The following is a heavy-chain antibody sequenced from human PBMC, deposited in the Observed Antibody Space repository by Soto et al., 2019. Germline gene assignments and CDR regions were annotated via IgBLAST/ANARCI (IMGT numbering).Heavy chain of an antibody. CDR2: INAGNGNT. Sequence: SGKVSCKASGYTFTSYAMHWVRQAPGQRLEWMGWINAGNGNTKYSQKFQGRVTITRDTSASTAYMELSSLRSEDTAVYYCARAVAVPADFDYWGQGTLVTVSS. J-gene: IGHJ4*02. CDR3: ARAVAVPADFDY. CDR1: GYTFTSYA. D-gene: IGHD6-19*01. V-gene: IGHV1-3*01.